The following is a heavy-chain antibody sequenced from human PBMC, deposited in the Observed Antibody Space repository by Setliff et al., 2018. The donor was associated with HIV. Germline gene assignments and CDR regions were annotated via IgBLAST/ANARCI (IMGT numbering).Heavy chain of an antibody. CDR3: ARGITMVRGVIGWFDP. D-gene: IGHD3-10*01. Sequence: PSETLSLTCTVSGVSTSIHYWVWIRQPAGRGLEWIGRIHTSDTTRYNPSLQSRVAMSVDTSKNQFSLKLSSVTAADTAVYYCARGITMVRGVIGWFDPWGQGTLVTVSS. J-gene: IGHJ5*02. CDR1: GVSTSIHY. CDR2: IHTSDTT. V-gene: IGHV4-4*07.